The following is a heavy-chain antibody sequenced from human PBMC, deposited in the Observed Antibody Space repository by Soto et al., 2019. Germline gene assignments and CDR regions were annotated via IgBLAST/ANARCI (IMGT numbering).Heavy chain of an antibody. V-gene: IGHV4-59*08. CDR2: IYYSGIT. D-gene: IGHD2-8*01. J-gene: IGHJ3*02. CDR3: ARHLGCIGPRCPDGGFDI. CDR1: GGSISSYY. Sequence: ASETLSLTCTVSGGSISSYYWSWIRQPPGKGLEWIGYIYYSGITHYNPSLKSRVTISVDTSRNQFSLKLSSVTAADTAVYYCARHLGCIGPRCPDGGFDIRGKATMGTL.